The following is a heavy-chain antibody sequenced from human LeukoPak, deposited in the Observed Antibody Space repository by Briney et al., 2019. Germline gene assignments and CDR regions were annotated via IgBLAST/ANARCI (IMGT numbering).Heavy chain of an antibody. D-gene: IGHD2-2*01. CDR1: GYTFTSYD. CDR3: ARFSRCSTSCPPQRGGYGPKGLYYMDV. J-gene: IGHJ6*03. CDR2: MNPNSGNT. V-gene: IGHV1-8*01. Sequence: ASVKVSRKASGYTFTSYDINWVRQATGQGLEWMGWMNPNSGNTGYAQKFQGRVTMTRNTSISTAYMELSSLRSEDTAVYYCARFSRCSTSCPPQRGGYGPKGLYYMDVWGKGTTVTVSS.